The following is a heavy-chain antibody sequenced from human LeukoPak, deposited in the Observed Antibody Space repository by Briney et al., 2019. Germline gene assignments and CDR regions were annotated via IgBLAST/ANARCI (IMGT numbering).Heavy chain of an antibody. CDR3: AREACSGGSCYSFRVQGTFDI. V-gene: IGHV3-11*04. Sequence: GGSLRLSCAASGFTFSDYYMSWIRQAPGKGLEWVSYISGSGGTIYYADSVKGRFTISRDNAKNSLHLQLNSLRAEDTVVYYCAREACSGGSCYSFRVQGTFDIWGQGTMVTVSS. D-gene: IGHD2-15*01. CDR2: ISGSGGTI. CDR1: GFTFSDYY. J-gene: IGHJ3*02.